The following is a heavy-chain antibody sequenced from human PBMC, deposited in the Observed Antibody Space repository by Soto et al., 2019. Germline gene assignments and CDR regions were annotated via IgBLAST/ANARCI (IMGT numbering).Heavy chain of an antibody. CDR2: ISPNSKYR. D-gene: IGHD2-21*01. J-gene: IGHJ4*02. Sequence: GSLRLSCVTSGFTFSDFYMTWIRQAPEKGLEWLSYISPNSKYREYADSVKGRHTISRDNAKKSLYLEMKSLRGDDTAVYYCVRGGGGGQFDSWGQGTLVTV. CDR1: GFTFSDFY. V-gene: IGHV3-11*06. CDR3: VRGGGGGQFDS.